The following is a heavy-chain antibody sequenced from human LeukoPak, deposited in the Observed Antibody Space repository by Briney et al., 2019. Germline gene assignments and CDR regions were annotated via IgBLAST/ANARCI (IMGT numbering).Heavy chain of an antibody. CDR1: GGSFSSYT. CDR2: IIPIFGTA. D-gene: IGHD2-2*01. Sequence: GSSVKVSCKASGGSFSSYTISWVRQAPGHGLEWMGGIIPIFGTANYAQKFQGRVTITADESTSTAYMELSSLRSEDTAVYYCARDLNVLCSSTSCYQAFDYWGQGTLVTVSS. J-gene: IGHJ4*02. CDR3: ARDLNVLCSSTSCYQAFDY. V-gene: IGHV1-69*01.